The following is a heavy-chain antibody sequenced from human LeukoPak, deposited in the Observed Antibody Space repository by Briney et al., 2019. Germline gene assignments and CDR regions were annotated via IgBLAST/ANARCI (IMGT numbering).Heavy chain of an antibody. CDR2: TSAYNGNT. D-gene: IGHD3-22*01. CDR1: GYTFTSYG. J-gene: IGHJ4*02. CDR3: ASLTYYYDSSGYSSNPNFDY. Sequence: ASVKVSCKASGYTFTSYGISWVRQAPGQGLEWMGWTSAYNGNTNYAQKFQGRVTMTRDTSISTAYMELSRLRSDDTAVYYCASLTYYYDSSGYSSNPNFDYWGQGTLVTVSS. V-gene: IGHV1-18*01.